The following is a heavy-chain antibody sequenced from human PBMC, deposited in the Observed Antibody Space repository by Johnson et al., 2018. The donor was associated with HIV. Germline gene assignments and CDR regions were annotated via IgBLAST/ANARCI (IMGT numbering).Heavy chain of an antibody. D-gene: IGHD4-23*01. CDR1: GFTFDNYA. J-gene: IGHJ3*02. CDR2: LTWTSDTI. Sequence: VQLVESGGGLVQPGRSLRLSCAASGFTFDNYAMHWVRQAPGKGLEWVSGLTWTSDTIAYVDSVKGRFTISRDSAKKSLYLQMNSLRPEDTAVYYCVKDIGYGGPSDGAFDIWGQGTMVTVSS. CDR3: VKDIGYGGPSDGAFDI. V-gene: IGHV3-9*01.